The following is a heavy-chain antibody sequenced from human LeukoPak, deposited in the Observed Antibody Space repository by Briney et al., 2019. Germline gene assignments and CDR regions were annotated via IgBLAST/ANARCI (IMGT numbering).Heavy chain of an antibody. CDR1: GFSFISYS. J-gene: IGHJ4*02. D-gene: IGHD3-9*01. Sequence: PVGSLRLSCAASGFSFISYSMNWVRQAPGKGLEWVSYINSSSSIIYYADYVKGRFTISRDNGKNSLYLQMNSLRDEDTAVYYCARVNDATGSMGYWGQGTLVTVSS. CDR3: ARVNDATGSMGY. CDR2: INSSSSII. V-gene: IGHV3-48*02.